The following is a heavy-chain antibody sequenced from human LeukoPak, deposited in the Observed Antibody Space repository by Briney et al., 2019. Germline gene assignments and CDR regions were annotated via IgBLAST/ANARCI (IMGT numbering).Heavy chain of an antibody. V-gene: IGHV3-11*04. Sequence: GGSLRLSCAASGFTFSDYYMSRIRQAPGKGLEWVSYISCSGSTIYYADSVKGRFTISRDNAKNSLYLQMNSLRAEDTAVYYCARGADSGYSSDNWGQGTLVSVS. J-gene: IGHJ4*02. CDR1: GFTFSDYY. CDR2: ISCSGSTI. CDR3: ARGADSGYSSDN. D-gene: IGHD3-9*01.